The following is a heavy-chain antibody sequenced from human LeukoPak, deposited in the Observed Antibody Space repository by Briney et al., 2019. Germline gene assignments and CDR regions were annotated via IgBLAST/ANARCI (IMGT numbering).Heavy chain of an antibody. D-gene: IGHD1-7*01. CDR2: ISSNGGST. CDR1: GFTFSSYA. V-gene: IGHV3-64*01. Sequence: GGSLRPSCAASGFTFSSYAMHWVRQAPGKGLEYVSAISSNGGSTYYANSVKGRFTISRDNSKNTLYLQMGSLRAEDMAVYYCARGWNYGYYYYMDVWGKGTTVTVSS. J-gene: IGHJ6*03. CDR3: ARGWNYGYYYYMDV.